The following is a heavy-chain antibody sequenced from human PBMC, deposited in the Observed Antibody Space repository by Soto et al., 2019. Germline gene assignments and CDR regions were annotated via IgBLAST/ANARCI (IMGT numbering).Heavy chain of an antibody. CDR1: GGFVSSGSYY. V-gene: IGHV4-34*01. CDR2: MSQSGGS. J-gene: IGHJ3*02. D-gene: IGHD1-1*01. CDR3: ARVERGTATTVVDAFDI. Sequence: QVQLQQWGAGLLKPSETLSLTCAVYGGFVSSGSYYWSWIRQPPGKGLEWIGEMSQSGGSHFNPSRKSRVTIWVDTSNNQFSLKVSSVTAAETALYYCARVERGTATTVVDAFDIWGPGTMVTVSS.